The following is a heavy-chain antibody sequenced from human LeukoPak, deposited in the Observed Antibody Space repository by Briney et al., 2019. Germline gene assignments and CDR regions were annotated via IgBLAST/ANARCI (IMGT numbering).Heavy chain of an antibody. J-gene: IGHJ5*02. CDR2: IIPIFGTA. CDR1: GGTFSGYA. CDR3: ASARIGIGQRNWFDP. Sequence: SVKVSCKASGGTFSGYAISWVRQAPGQGLEWMGGIIPIFGTANYAQKFQGRVTITADESTSTAYMELSSLRSEDTAVYYCASARIGIGQRNWFDPWGQGTLVTVSS. D-gene: IGHD1-14*01. V-gene: IGHV1-69*13.